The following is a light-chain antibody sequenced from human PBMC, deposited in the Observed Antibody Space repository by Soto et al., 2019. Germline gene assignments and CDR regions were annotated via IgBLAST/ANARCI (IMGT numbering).Light chain of an antibody. CDR2: DVS. Sequence: QSVLTQPASVSGSPGQSITISCTGTGSDVGGYRYVSWYQQHPGKAPKLMIYDVSNRPSGVSNRFSGSKSGNTASLTISGLQAEDEADYYCSSYTSSSTLLYVFGTGTKVTVL. CDR1: GSDVGGYRY. J-gene: IGLJ1*01. V-gene: IGLV2-14*01. CDR3: SSYTSSSTLLYV.